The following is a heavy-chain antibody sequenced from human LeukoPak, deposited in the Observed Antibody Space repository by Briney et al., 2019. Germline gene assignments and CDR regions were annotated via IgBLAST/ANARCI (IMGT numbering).Heavy chain of an antibody. Sequence: GGSLRLSCAASGFTFSSYGMNWVRQAPGKGLEWVSGIGGSGGSTYYADSVKGRFTVSRDNSKNTLYLQMNSLTAEDTAVYYCAKTAYYYGSGRAPFDSWGQGTLVTVSS. CDR3: AKTAYYYGSGRAPFDS. CDR1: GFTFSSYG. CDR2: IGGSGGST. D-gene: IGHD3-10*01. V-gene: IGHV3-23*01. J-gene: IGHJ4*02.